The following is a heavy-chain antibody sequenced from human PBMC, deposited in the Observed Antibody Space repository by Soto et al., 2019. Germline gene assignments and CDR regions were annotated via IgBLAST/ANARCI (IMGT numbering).Heavy chain of an antibody. CDR3: ACPSLPTKYGSGSYYLDYYYGMDV. Sequence: SETLSLTCPVYCGSLSGYYCSCIRQPPGKGLEWIGEIKHSGITNYTPSLKSRVTISVDTSKNQFTLKLSSVNTADTAVYSCACPSLPTKYGSGSYYLDYYYGMDVWGQGTTVTVSS. D-gene: IGHD3-10*01. CDR2: IKHSGIT. V-gene: IGHV4-34*01. CDR1: CGSLSGYY. J-gene: IGHJ6*02.